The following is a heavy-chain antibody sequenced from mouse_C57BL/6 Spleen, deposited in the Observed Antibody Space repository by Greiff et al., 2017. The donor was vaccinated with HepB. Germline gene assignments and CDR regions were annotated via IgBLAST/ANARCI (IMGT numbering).Heavy chain of an antibody. J-gene: IGHJ4*01. D-gene: IGHD3-1*01. V-gene: IGHV1-55*01. CDR1: GYTFTSYW. CDR2: IYPGSGST. CDR3: ARVLYAMDY. Sequence: QVQLQQPGAELVKPGASVKMSCKASGYTFTSYWITWVKQRPGQGLEWIGDIYPGSGSTNYNEKFKSKATLTVDTSSSTAYMQLSSLTSGDAAVYYCARVLYAMDYWGQGTSVTVSS.